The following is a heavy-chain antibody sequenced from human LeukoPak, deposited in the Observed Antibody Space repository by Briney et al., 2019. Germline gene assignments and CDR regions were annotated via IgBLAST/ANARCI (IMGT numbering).Heavy chain of an antibody. CDR1: GYTFTGYY. CDR2: INPNSGGT. D-gene: IGHD6-13*01. V-gene: IGHV1-2*02. Sequence: VASVTVSCKASGYTFTGYYMHWVRQAPGQGLEWMGWINPNSGGTNYAQKFQGRVTMTRDTSISTAYMELSRLRSDDTAVYYCARASSSWYIVYWGQGTLVTVSS. J-gene: IGHJ4*02. CDR3: ARASSSWYIVY.